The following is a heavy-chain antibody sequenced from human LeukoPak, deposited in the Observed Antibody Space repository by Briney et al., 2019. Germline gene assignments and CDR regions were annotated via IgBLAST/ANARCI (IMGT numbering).Heavy chain of an antibody. CDR3: AKDRGAAAGGEP. J-gene: IGHJ5*02. Sequence: PGGSLRLSCAASGFTFSSYSMNWVRQAPGKGLEWVSSISSSSSYIYYADSVKGRFTISRDNAKNSLYLQMNSLRAEDTAVYYCAKDRGAAAGGEPWGQGTLVTVSS. CDR1: GFTFSSYS. CDR2: ISSSSSYI. V-gene: IGHV3-21*04. D-gene: IGHD6-13*01.